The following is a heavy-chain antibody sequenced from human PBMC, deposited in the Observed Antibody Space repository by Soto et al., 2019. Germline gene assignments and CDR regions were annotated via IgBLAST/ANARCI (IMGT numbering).Heavy chain of an antibody. Sequence: PSETLSLTCTVSGGSISSSSYYWGWIRQPPGKGLEWIGSIYYSGSTYYNPSLKSRVTISVDTSKNQFSLKLSSVTAADTAVYYCARDPPFNSEMVGYYPIVRDYWGKGT. V-gene: IGHV4-39*02. CDR2: IYYSGST. D-gene: IGHD3-3*01. J-gene: IGHJ4*02. CDR3: ARDPPFNSEMVGYYPIVRDY. CDR1: GGSISSSSYY.